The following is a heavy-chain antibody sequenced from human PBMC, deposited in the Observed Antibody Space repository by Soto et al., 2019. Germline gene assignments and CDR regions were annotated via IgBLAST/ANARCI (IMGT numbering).Heavy chain of an antibody. J-gene: IGHJ3*02. CDR3: ARATLVGANFDAFDI. CDR2: IYYSGST. V-gene: IGHV4-39*07. Sequence: SETLSLTCTVSGGSISSSSYYWGWIRQPPGKGLEWIGSIYYSGSTYYNPSLKSRVTISVETSKNQFSLKLSSVTAADTAVYYCARATLVGANFDAFDIWGRGTMVTVSS. D-gene: IGHD1-26*01. CDR1: GGSISSSSYY.